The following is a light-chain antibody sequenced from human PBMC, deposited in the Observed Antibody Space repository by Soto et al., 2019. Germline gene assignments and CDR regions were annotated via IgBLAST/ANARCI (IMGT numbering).Light chain of an antibody. Sequence: QSALTQPASVSGSPGQSITISCTGTSSDVGGYNYVSWYQQHPGKAPKLMIYEVSNRPSGVSNRFSGSKSGNTASLTISGLQAEDEADYYSSSYTSSSTLFGGGTKPTVL. CDR3: SSYTSSSTL. CDR2: EVS. CDR1: SSDVGGYNY. V-gene: IGLV2-14*01. J-gene: IGLJ2*01.